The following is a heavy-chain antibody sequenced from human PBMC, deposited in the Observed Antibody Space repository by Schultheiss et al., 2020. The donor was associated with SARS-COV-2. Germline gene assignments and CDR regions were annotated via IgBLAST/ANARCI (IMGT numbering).Heavy chain of an antibody. Sequence: LSLTCAVSGGSISSSSYYWGWIRQHPGKGLEWVSYISNSATIIFNADSVKGRFTISRDNSKNSLYLQINSLRAEDTAIYYCARVKTQCSGGTCYFDAFDIWGQGTMVTVSS. CDR2: ISNSATII. D-gene: IGHD2-15*01. CDR1: GGSISSSSYY. CDR3: ARVKTQCSGGTCYFDAFDI. J-gene: IGHJ3*02. V-gene: IGHV3-11*01.